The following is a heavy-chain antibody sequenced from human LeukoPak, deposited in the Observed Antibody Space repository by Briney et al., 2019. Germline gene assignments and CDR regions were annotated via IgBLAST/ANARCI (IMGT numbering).Heavy chain of an antibody. D-gene: IGHD3-10*01. CDR2: ISGRGDST. V-gene: IGHV3-23*01. CDR1: GFTFSDYA. J-gene: IGHJ4*02. CDR3: AKFVRGGVRRPYYFDY. Sequence: PGGSLRLSCAASGFTFSDYAMSWVRQAPGKGLEWVSGISGRGDSTYYADSVKGRFTISRDNSKNTLYLQMNSLRAEDTAVYYCAKFVRGGVRRPYYFDYWGQGTLVTVSS.